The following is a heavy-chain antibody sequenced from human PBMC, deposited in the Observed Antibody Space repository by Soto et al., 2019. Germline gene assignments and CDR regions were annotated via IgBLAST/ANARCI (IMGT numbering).Heavy chain of an antibody. CDR3: ARGYCSGGSCSFDY. J-gene: IGHJ4*02. V-gene: IGHV1-69*02. Sequence: QVQLVQSGAEVKKPGSSVKVSCKACGGTFSSYTISWVRQAPGQGLEWMGRIIPILGIANYAQKFQGRVTITADKSTSTAYMELSSLRSEDTAVYYCARGYCSGGSCSFDYWGQGTLVTVSS. CDR1: GGTFSSYT. CDR2: IIPILGIA. D-gene: IGHD2-15*01.